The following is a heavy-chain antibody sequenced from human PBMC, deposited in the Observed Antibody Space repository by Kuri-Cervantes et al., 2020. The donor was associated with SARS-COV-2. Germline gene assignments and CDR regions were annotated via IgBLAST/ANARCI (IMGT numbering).Heavy chain of an antibody. J-gene: IGHJ6*02. CDR2: ISYDGSNK. CDR1: GFTFSSYA. Sequence: GGSLRLSCAASGFTFSSYAMHWVRQAPGKGLEWVAVISYDGSNKYYADSVKGRFTISRDNSKNTLYLQMNSLRAEDTAVYYCARAFVVVVAAWRTGMDVRGQGTTVTVSS. D-gene: IGHD2-15*01. CDR3: ARAFVVVVAAWRTGMDV. V-gene: IGHV3-30-3*01.